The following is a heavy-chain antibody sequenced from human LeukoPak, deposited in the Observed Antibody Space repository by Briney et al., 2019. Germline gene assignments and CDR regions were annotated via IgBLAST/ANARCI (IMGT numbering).Heavy chain of an antibody. V-gene: IGHV3-11*06. CDR2: ISSSSSYT. J-gene: IGHJ6*04. Sequence: GGSLRLSCAASGFTFSDYYMSWIRQAPGKGLEWVSYISSSSSYTNYADSVKGRFTISRDNAKNSLYLQMNSLRAEDTAVYYCARDLRRLLWFGEAYYYYGMDVWGKGTTVTVSS. CDR3: ARDLRRLLWFGEAYYYYGMDV. CDR1: GFTFSDYY. D-gene: IGHD3-10*01.